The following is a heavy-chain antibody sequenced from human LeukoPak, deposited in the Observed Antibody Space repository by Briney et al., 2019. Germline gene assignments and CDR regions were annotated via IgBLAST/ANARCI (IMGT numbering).Heavy chain of an antibody. J-gene: IGHJ6*03. V-gene: IGHV4-39*07. CDR1: GGSISSSSYY. D-gene: IGHD3-16*01. Sequence: KTSETLSLTCTVSGGSISSSSYYWGWIRQPPGKGLEWIGSIYYSGSTNYNPSLKSRVTISVDTSKNQFSLKLSSVTAADTAVYYCARETSQKGAHYMDVWGKGTTVTISS. CDR2: IYYSGST. CDR3: ARETSQKGAHYMDV.